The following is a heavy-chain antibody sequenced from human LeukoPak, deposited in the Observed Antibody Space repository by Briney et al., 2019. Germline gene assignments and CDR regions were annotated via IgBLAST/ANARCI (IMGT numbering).Heavy chain of an antibody. V-gene: IGHV3-48*04. CDR1: GFTFSSYS. CDR2: ISSSSSTI. J-gene: IGHJ5*02. Sequence: GGSLTLSCAASGFTFSSYSMNWVRQAPGKGLEWVSYISSSSSTIYYADSVKGRFTISRDNAKNSLYLQMNSLRAEDTAVYYCASLRWQQLVRGWFDPWGQGTLVTVSS. D-gene: IGHD6-13*01. CDR3: ASLRWQQLVRGWFDP.